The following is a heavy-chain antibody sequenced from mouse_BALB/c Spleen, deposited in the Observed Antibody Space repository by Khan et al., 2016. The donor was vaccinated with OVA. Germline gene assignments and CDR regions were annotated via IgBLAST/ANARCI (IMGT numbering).Heavy chain of an antibody. CDR2: INTYTGEP. V-gene: IGHV9-3-1*01. J-gene: IGHJ4*01. Sequence: VQLQESGPELKKPGETVKISCKASGYTFTNYGMNWVKQAPGKGLKWMGWINTYTGEPTYADDFKGRFAFSLETSASTAYLQINNLKNEDTATYFCAIVGYNGTMDYWGQGTSVTVSS. CDR3: AIVGYNGTMDY. CDR1: GYTFTNYG. D-gene: IGHD1-3*01.